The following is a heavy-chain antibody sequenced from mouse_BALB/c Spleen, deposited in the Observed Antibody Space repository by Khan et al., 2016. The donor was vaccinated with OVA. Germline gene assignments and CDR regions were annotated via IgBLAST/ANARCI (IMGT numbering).Heavy chain of an antibody. V-gene: IGHV2-3*01. CDR3: AKFTPDYYSMDY. D-gene: IGHD1-1*01. CDR1: GFSLSSYG. J-gene: IGHJ4*01. Sequence: VQLQQPGPGLVAPSQSLSITCTVSGFSLSSYGVNWVRQPPGKGLEWLGVIWGDGSTNYHSALVSRLIISKDNSKSQVFLKLNGLQTDDTATYYCAKFTPDYYSMDYWGQGTSVTVSS. CDR2: IWGDGST.